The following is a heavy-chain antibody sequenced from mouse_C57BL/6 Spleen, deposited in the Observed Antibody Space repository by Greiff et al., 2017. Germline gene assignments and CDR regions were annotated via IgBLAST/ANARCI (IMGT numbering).Heavy chain of an antibody. CDR1: GYTFTTYP. D-gene: IGHD2-4*01. J-gene: IGHJ3*01. Sequence: QVQLQQSGAELVKPGASVKMSCKASGYTFTTYPIEWMKQKHGKSLEWIGNFHPYNDDTKYNEKFKGKTTLTVETSSSTVYLELSRLTSDDSAVYSCARKGKYDYDGPWLAYWGQGTLVTVSA. CDR2: FHPYNDDT. V-gene: IGHV1-47*01. CDR3: ARKGKYDYDGPWLAY.